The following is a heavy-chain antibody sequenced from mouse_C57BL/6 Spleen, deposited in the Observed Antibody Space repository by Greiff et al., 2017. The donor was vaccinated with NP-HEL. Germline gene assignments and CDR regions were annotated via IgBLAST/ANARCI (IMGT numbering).Heavy chain of an antibody. D-gene: IGHD1-1*01. CDR3: TREANYYGSPLFDY. Sequence: EVQGVESGEGLVKPGGSLKLSCAASGFTFSSYAMSWVRQTPEKRLEWVAYISSGGDYIYYADTVKGRFIISRDNARNTLYLQMSSLKSEDTAMYYCTREANYYGSPLFDYWGQGTTLTVSS. V-gene: IGHV5-9-1*02. CDR1: GFTFSSYA. CDR2: ISSGGDYI. J-gene: IGHJ2*01.